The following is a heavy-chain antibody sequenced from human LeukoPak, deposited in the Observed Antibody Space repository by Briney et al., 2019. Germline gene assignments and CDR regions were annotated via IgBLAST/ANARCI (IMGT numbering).Heavy chain of an antibody. CDR1: GESFSGYY. J-gene: IGHJ4*02. CDR3: ARNNELEEPSYYFDY. CDR2: INHSGST. D-gene: IGHD1/OR15-1a*01. Sequence: SETLSLTCAVYGESFSGYYWSWIRQPPGKGLEWIGEINHSGSTNYNPSLKSRVTISVDTSKNQFSLKLSSVTAAGTAVYYCARNNELEEPSYYFDYWGQGTLVTVSS. V-gene: IGHV4-34*01.